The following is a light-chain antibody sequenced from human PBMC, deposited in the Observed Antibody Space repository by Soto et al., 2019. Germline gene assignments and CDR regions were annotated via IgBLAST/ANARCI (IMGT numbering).Light chain of an antibody. CDR1: SSDVGGYNY. V-gene: IGLV2-14*01. J-gene: IGLJ3*02. CDR3: ISYTSSSTWV. CDR2: EVS. Sequence: QSVLTQPASVSGSPGQSITISCTGTSSDVGGYNYVSWYQHHPGKAPKLMIYEVSNRPSGVSDRFSGPRSGNTASLTISGLQAEDESDYYCISYTSSSTWVFGGGTKVTVL.